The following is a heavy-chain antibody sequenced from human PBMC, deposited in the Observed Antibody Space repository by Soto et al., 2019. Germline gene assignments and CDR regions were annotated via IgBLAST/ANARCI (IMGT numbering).Heavy chain of an antibody. J-gene: IGHJ4*02. Sequence: VQLVESGGGVVQPGRSLRHSCAASGLTFSDYAMHWVRQAPGKGLEWVAVVSHDGRNTHYADSVKGRFTISRDSSKNTVSLEMTSLRAEDTAVYYCAKGGRQWLVTSDFNYWGQGALVTVSS. CDR3: AKGGRQWLVTSDFNY. CDR2: VSHDGRNT. D-gene: IGHD6-19*01. CDR1: GLTFSDYA. V-gene: IGHV3-30*18.